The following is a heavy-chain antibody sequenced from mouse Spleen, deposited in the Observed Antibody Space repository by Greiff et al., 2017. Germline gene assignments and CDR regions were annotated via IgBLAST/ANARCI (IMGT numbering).Heavy chain of an antibody. V-gene: IGHV14-3*02. CDR3: VLFDY. J-gene: IGHJ2*01. CDR1: GFNIKDTY. CDR2: IDPANGNT. Sequence: EVQVVESGAELVKPGASVKLSCTASGFNIKDTYMHWVKQRPEQGLEWIGRIDPANGNTKYDPKFQGKATITADTSSNTAYLQLSSLTSEDTAVYYCVLFDYWGQGTTLTVSS.